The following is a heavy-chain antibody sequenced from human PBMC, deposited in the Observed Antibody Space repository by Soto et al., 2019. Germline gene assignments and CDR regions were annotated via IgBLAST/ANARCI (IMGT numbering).Heavy chain of an antibody. CDR2: IYSSGSN. V-gene: IGHV4-4*07. CDR1: GDSISSTY. Sequence: PSETLSLTCTVSGDSISSTYWSWVRQPAGRGLEWIGRIYSSGSNNYNPSLESRVTMSVDTSKNQFSLTLRSVTAADTAVYFCARGYESGYTFGHDLWGQGTLVTVS. J-gene: IGHJ5*02. CDR3: ARGYESGYTFGHDL. D-gene: IGHD3-3*01.